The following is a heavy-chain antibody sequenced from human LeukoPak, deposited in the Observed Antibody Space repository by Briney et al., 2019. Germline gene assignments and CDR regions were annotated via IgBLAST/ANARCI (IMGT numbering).Heavy chain of an antibody. Sequence: SVKVSCKASGGTFSSYAISWVRQAPGQGLEWMGRIIPILGIANYAQKFQGRVTITADKSTSTAYVELSSLRSEDTAVYYCARERTVLEAEWDDYWGQGTLVTVSS. J-gene: IGHJ4*02. V-gene: IGHV1-69*04. D-gene: IGHD1-26*01. CDR3: ARERTVLEAEWDDY. CDR1: GGTFSSYA. CDR2: IIPILGIA.